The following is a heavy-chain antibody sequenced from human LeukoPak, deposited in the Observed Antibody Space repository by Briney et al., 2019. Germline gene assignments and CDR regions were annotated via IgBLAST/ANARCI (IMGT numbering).Heavy chain of an antibody. CDR2: IKQDGSEK. CDR1: GFTFSSYW. D-gene: IGHD1-26*01. V-gene: IGHV3-7*01. J-gene: IGHJ5*01. Sequence: GGSLRLSCAASGFTFSSYWMSWVRQAPGKGLEWVANIKQDGSEKYYVDSVKGRFTISRDNAKNSLYLQMNSLRAEDTAVYYCARDHGPGATRAFDSWGQGTLVTVSS. CDR3: ARDHGPGATRAFDS.